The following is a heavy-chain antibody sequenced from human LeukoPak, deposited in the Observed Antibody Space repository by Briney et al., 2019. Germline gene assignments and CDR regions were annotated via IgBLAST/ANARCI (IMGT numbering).Heavy chain of an antibody. CDR3: ARGIPPGDAFDI. D-gene: IGHD2-2*02. J-gene: IGHJ3*02. Sequence: ASVKVSCKASGYTFTTYGINWLRQAPGQGLAWMGWISTYNSNTHYAQKLQGRVTMTTDASTSTAYMELRSLRSDDTAVYYCARGIPPGDAFDIWGQETMVTVSS. CDR2: ISTYNSNT. CDR1: GYTFTTYG. V-gene: IGHV1-18*01.